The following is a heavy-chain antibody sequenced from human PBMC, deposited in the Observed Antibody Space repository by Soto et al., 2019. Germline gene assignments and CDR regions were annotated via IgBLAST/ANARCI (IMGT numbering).Heavy chain of an antibody. V-gene: IGHV3-53*01. D-gene: IGHD1-26*01. J-gene: IGHJ5*02. CDR2: HYSGGST. CDR1: GFSVSSNY. CDR3: ARHRHPRGTVGATSPLDP. Sequence: VQLVESGGGLVQPGGSLRLSCAISGFSVSSNYLSWVRQAPGKGLEWVSVHYSGGSTYYADSVQGRFTISRDKSNNTLYLHMRRVRAEDTAVYFCARHRHPRGTVGATSPLDPWGQGTQVTVSS.